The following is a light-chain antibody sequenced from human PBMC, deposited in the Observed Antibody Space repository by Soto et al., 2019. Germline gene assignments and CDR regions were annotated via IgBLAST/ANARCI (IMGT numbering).Light chain of an antibody. Sequence: DIVMTQSPDSLSVSLGERATINCKSSQTVFHTSYNKDFLAWYQQKAGQPPKLLFYWASTRESGVPARFSGGVSRTDFSLTISRLQPEDVEVYYCQQYYSSVTFGQGTKLEIK. J-gene: IGKJ2*01. CDR3: QQYYSSVT. CDR1: QTVFHTSYNKDF. V-gene: IGKV4-1*01. CDR2: WAS.